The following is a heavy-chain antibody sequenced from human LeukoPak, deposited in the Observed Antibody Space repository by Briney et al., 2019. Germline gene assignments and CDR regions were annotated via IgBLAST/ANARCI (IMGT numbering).Heavy chain of an antibody. Sequence: PGRSLRLSCAASGFTFSNDGMHWVRQAPGRGLEWVALISYDGSGKHYADSVKGRFTVSRDNSKNTLYLQMNSLSRDDTAVYYCVGVGGYDSSGFLDYWGQGTLVTVSS. CDR3: VGVGGYDSSGFLDY. CDR2: ISYDGSGK. CDR1: GFTFSNDG. V-gene: IGHV3-30*03. D-gene: IGHD3-22*01. J-gene: IGHJ4*02.